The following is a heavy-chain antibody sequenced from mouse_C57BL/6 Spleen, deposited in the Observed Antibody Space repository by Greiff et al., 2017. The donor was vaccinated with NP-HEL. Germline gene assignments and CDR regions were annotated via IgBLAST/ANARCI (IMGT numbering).Heavy chain of an antibody. CDR3: ARRNSGWYFDV. CDR1: GYAFSSSW. V-gene: IGHV1-82*01. J-gene: IGHJ1*03. D-gene: IGHD2-1*01. CDR2: IYPGDGDT. Sequence: QVQLKESGPELVKPGASVKISCKASGYAFSSSWMNWVKQRPGKGLEWIGRIYPGDGDTNYNGKFKGKATLTADKSSSTAYMQLSSLTSEDSAVYFCARRNSGWYFDVWGTGTTVTVSS.